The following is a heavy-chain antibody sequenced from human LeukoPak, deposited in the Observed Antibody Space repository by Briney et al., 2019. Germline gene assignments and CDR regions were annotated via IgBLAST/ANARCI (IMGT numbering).Heavy chain of an antibody. CDR1: GGTFRNYA. V-gene: IGHV1-69*05. J-gene: IGHJ4*02. CDR2: LIPIPDTP. Sequence: SVKVSCKSSGGTFRNYAMSWVRQAPGQGLEWMGGLIPIPDTPKYAQKFQGRLTISTDESTSTAYMELSSLTSKDTAVYYCARSLAVAVAGAGHDYWGQGTLVTVSS. D-gene: IGHD6-19*01. CDR3: ARSLAVAVAGAGHDY.